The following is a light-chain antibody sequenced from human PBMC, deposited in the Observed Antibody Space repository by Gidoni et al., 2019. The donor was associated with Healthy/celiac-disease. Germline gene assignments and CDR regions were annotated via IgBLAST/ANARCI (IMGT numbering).Light chain of an antibody. Sequence: QSVLPQPPSVSGPPGQRVTISCTGSSSNIGAGYAVHWYQQLPGTAPKLLIYGNSNRPSGVPDRFSGSKSGTSASLAITGLQAEDEADYYCQSYDSSLSGGVFGGGTKLTVL. V-gene: IGLV1-40*01. J-gene: IGLJ3*02. CDR2: GNS. CDR3: QSYDSSLSGGV. CDR1: SSNIGAGYA.